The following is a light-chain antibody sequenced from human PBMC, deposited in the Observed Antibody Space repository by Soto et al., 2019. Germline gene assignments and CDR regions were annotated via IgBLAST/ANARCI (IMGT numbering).Light chain of an antibody. V-gene: IGLV2-23*01. CDR2: EAN. CDR1: NNDVGGYRL. J-gene: IGLJ2*01. CDR3: SSYAGYSTSVV. Sequence: QSALDQPASVSGSPGQSITISCTGTNNDVGGYRLVSWYQQYSGKAPKLIIYEANKRPSGVSNRFSGSKSGNTASLTISGLQPEDEAEYHCSSYAGYSTSVVFGGGTKLTVL.